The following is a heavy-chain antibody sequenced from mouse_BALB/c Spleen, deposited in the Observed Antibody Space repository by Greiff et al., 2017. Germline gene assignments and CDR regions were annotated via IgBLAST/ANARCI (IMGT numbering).Heavy chain of an antibody. J-gene: IGHJ4*01. Sequence: DVQLQESGPELVKPGASVKISCKASGYSFTGYFMNWVMQSHGKSLEWIGRINPYNGDTFYNQKFKGKATLTVDKSSSTAHMELRSLASEDSAVYYCARFDYDGNYAMDYWGQGTAVTVSS. CDR3: ARFDYDGNYAMDY. CDR1: GYSFTGYF. CDR2: INPYNGDT. V-gene: IGHV1-20*02. D-gene: IGHD2-4*01.